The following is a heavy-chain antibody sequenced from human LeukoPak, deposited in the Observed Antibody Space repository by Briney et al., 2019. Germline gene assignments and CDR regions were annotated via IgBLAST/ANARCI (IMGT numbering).Heavy chain of an antibody. CDR2: FYHTGST. Sequence: PSETLSLTCTVSGYSISSGHYWGWIRQPPGKGLEWIGSFYHTGSTYYKPSLKSRVTISLDTSKNQFSLKLSSVTAADTAVYYCARAYSPPQWSPFDYWGQGTLVTVSS. CDR1: GYSISSGHY. D-gene: IGHD6-13*01. V-gene: IGHV4-38-2*02. CDR3: ARAYSPPQWSPFDY. J-gene: IGHJ4*02.